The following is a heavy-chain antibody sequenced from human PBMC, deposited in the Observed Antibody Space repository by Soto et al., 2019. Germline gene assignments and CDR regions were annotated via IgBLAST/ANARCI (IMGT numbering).Heavy chain of an antibody. V-gene: IGHV3-74*01. D-gene: IGHD2-15*01. CDR2: INSDGSST. Sequence: HPGGSLRLSCAASGFTFSSYWMHWVRQAPGKGLVWVSRINSDGSSTSYADSVKGRFTISRDNAKNTLYLQMNSLRAEDTAVYYCAVLGYCSGGSCYAGAFDIWGQGTMVTVSS. CDR3: AVLGYCSGGSCYAGAFDI. J-gene: IGHJ3*02. CDR1: GFTFSSYW.